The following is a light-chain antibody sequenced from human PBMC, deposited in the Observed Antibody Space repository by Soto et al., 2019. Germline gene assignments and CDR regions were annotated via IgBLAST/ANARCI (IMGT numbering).Light chain of an antibody. J-gene: IGLJ1*01. CDR2: EVS. CDR3: CSYTSSSTYV. CDR1: SSDVGGYNY. V-gene: IGLV2-14*01. Sequence: QSVLTKPASVSGSPGQSITISCTGTSSDVGGYNYVSWYQQHPGKAPKLMIYEVSNRPSGVSNRFSGSKSGNTASLTISGLQAEDEADYYCCSYTSSSTYVFGLGTKVTVL.